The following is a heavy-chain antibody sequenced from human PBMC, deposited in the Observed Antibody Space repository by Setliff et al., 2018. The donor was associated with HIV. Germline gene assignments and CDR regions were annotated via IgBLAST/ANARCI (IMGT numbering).Heavy chain of an antibody. D-gene: IGHD1-26*01. V-gene: IGHV1-18*01. CDR2: ISAYNGNT. CDR1: GYSFINYG. CDR3: ARARLQGIVTAVGPRDNCLDP. Sequence: ASVKVSCKASGYSFINYGISRVRQAPGQGLEWMGWISAYNGNTDYAPRLLGRVTMTTDTSTSTAYMELRSLSSDGTAVYYCARARLQGIVTAVGPRDNCLDPWGQGTRVTVSS. J-gene: IGHJ5*02.